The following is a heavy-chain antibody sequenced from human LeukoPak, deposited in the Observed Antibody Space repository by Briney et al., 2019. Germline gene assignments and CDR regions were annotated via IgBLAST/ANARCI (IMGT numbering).Heavy chain of an antibody. CDR1: GGSFSGYY. D-gene: IGHD3-16*01. V-gene: IGHV4-34*01. CDR2: IYYSGST. CDR3: ARHYGP. J-gene: IGHJ4*02. Sequence: SETLSLTCAVYGGSFSGYYWSWIRQPPGKGLEWIGSIYYSGSTYYNPSLKSRVAISVDTSKNQFSLKLNSVTATDTAVYYCARHYGPWGQGTLVTVSS.